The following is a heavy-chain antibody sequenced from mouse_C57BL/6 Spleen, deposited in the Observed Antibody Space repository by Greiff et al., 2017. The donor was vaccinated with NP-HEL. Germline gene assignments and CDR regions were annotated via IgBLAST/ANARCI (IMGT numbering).Heavy chain of an antibody. CDR3: TIYYGSSYVKNYFDY. CDR1: GYTFTDYE. J-gene: IGHJ2*01. CDR2: IDPETGGT. V-gene: IGHV1-15*01. D-gene: IGHD1-1*01. Sequence: VQLVESGAELVRPGASVTLSCKASGYTFTDYEMHWVKQTPVHGLEWIGAIDPETGGTAYNQKFKGKAILTADKSSSTAYMELRSLTSEDSAVYYCTIYYGSSYVKNYFDYWGQGTTLTVSS.